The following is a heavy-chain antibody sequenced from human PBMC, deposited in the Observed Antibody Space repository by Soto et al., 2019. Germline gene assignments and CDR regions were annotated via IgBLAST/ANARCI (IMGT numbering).Heavy chain of an antibody. J-gene: IGHJ4*02. CDR2: ISYDGSNK. CDR3: AKDREVASGDY. CDR1: GFTFSGYG. Sequence: GGSLRLSCAASGFTFSGYGMHWVRQAPGKGLEWVAVISYDGSNKYYADSVKGRFTISRDNSKNTLYLQMNSLRAEDTAVYYCAKDREVASGDYWGQGTLVTVSS. V-gene: IGHV3-30*18. D-gene: IGHD5-12*01.